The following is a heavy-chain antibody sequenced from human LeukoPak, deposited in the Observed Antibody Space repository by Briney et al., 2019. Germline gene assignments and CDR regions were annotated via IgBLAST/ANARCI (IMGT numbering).Heavy chain of an antibody. J-gene: IGHJ5*02. V-gene: IGHV3-66*02. D-gene: IGHD1-14*01. CDR2: IYSGGST. CDR3: ARSEGQFPGWFDP. CDR1: GFTFSSYS. Sequence: GGSLRLSCAASGFTFSSYSMNWVRQAPGKGLEWVSVIYSGGSTYYADSVKGRFTISRDNSKNTLYLQMNSLRAEDTAVYYCARSEGQFPGWFDPWGQGTLVTVSS.